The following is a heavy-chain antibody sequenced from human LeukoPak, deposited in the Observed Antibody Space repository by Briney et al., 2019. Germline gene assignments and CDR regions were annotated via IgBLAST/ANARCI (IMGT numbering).Heavy chain of an antibody. Sequence: SETLSLTCAVYGGSFSGYYWSWIRQPPGKGLEWIGEINHSGSTNYNPSLKSRVTISVDTSKNQFSLKLSSVTAADTAVYYCARARGALGYCGSTSCSTLGAFDIWGQGTMVTVSS. CDR3: ARARGALGYCGSTSCSTLGAFDI. CDR2: INHSGST. D-gene: IGHD2-2*01. V-gene: IGHV4-34*01. J-gene: IGHJ3*02. CDR1: GGSFSGYY.